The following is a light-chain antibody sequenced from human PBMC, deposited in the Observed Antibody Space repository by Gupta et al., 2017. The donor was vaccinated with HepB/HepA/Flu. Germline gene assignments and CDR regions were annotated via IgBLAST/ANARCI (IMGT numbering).Light chain of an antibody. J-gene: IGLJ1*01. V-gene: IGLV2-14*03. Sequence: QSALTQPASVSGSPGHSITISCTGTSSDVGGYNYVSWYQQHPGKAPKLMIYDVSNRPSGVSNRCSGSKSGNTASLTISGLQAEDEADYYCSSYTSSSTLVFGTGTKVTVL. CDR1: SSDVGGYNY. CDR2: DVS. CDR3: SSYTSSSTLV.